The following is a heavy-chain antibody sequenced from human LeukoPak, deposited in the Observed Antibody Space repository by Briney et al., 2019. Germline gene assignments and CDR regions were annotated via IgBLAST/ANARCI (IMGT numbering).Heavy chain of an antibody. V-gene: IGHV3-9*01. CDR2: ISWNSGSI. CDR1: GFTFDGYA. D-gene: IGHD2-2*01. CDR3: AKGYCSSISCLVDY. Sequence: GGSLRLSCAASGFTFDGYAMHWVRQAPGKGLEWVSGISWNSGSIGYADSVKGRFTISRDNAKNSLYLQMNSLRAEDTALYYCAKGYCSSISCLVDYWGQGTLVTVSS. J-gene: IGHJ4*02.